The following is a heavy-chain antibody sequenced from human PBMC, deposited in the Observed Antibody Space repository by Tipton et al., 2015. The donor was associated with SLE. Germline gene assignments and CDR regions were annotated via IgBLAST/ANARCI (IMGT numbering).Heavy chain of an antibody. D-gene: IGHD6-19*01. CDR3: ANGWFNWFDP. Sequence: TLSLTCAVSGYSVNSGHYWGWIRQPPGKGLEWIGSVYHSGSTYYNPSLQSRVTISVDRSKNHFSLMLTSVTAADRAVYYCANGWFNWFDPWGQGTLVTVSS. CDR2: VYHSGST. V-gene: IGHV4-38-2*01. J-gene: IGHJ5*02. CDR1: GYSVNSGHY.